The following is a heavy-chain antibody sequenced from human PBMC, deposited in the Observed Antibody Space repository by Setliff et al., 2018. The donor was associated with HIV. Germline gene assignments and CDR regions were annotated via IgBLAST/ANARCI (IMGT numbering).Heavy chain of an antibody. V-gene: IGHV4-38-2*02. CDR2: IFYGGSVYGSGRT. Sequence: ASETLSLTCTVSGYSISSGYYWGWIRQSPGKGLEWIGCIFYGGSVYGSGRTYYNPSLKSRVTISVDTSQNQFSLKLSSVTAADTAIYYCARRIYGNNPYFDYWSQGTLVTVSS. CDR1: GYSISSGYY. CDR3: ARRIYGNNPYFDY. J-gene: IGHJ4*02. D-gene: IGHD4-17*01.